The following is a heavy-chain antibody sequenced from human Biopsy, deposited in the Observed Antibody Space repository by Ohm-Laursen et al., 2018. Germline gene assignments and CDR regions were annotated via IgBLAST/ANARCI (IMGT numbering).Heavy chain of an antibody. CDR2: IGGDNGDT. CDR1: GYTFISFG. V-gene: IGHV1-18*01. Sequence: ASVKVSCKASGYTFISFGITWVRQAPGQGLEWVGYIGGDNGDTKYAQKFQGRVTLTTDTSTSTAYMELRSLRSDDTAFYYCARDGKYDSRGYWGPGTLVTVSS. J-gene: IGHJ4*02. CDR3: ARDGKYDSRGY. D-gene: IGHD3-22*01.